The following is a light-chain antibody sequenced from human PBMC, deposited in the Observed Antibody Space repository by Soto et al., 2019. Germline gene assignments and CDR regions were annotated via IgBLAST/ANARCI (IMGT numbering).Light chain of an antibody. CDR1: QSISNW. CDR2: KAS. V-gene: IGKV1-5*03. CDR3: QQYNSYPYT. Sequence: DIQMTQSPSTLSASVGDRVTLTCRASQSISNWLAWYQQKPGKAPKLLIYKASSLESGVPSRFSGSASGTEFTLTISSLQPDDFATYYCQQYNSYPYTFGQGTKLEIK. J-gene: IGKJ2*01.